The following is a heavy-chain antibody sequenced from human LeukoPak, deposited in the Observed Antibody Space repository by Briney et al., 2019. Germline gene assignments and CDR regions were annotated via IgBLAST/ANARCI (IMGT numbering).Heavy chain of an antibody. J-gene: IGHJ5*02. CDR1: GGSVTTYY. V-gene: IGHV4-59*02. D-gene: IGHD1-14*01. Sequence: SETLSLTCTVSGGSVTTYYWSWIRQPPGKGLEWIGYIYYSGSTNYNPSLKSRVTISVDTSKNQFSLKLSSVTAADTAVYYCAVRRGPTGGHNWFDPWGQGTLVTVSS. CDR2: IYYSGST. CDR3: AVRRGPTGGHNWFDP.